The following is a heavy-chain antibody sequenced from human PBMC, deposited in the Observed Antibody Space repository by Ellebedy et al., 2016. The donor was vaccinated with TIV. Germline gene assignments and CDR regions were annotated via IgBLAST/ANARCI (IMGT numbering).Heavy chain of an antibody. CDR3: ARDSGANFLGLSFGL. CDR2: ST. Sequence: STRYAQKFQGRVTMTRDTSTSTAYMELSSLRSEDTAVYYCARDSGANFLGLSFGLWGRGTLVTVSS. D-gene: IGHD4/OR15-4a*01. J-gene: IGHJ2*01. V-gene: IGHV1-46*01.